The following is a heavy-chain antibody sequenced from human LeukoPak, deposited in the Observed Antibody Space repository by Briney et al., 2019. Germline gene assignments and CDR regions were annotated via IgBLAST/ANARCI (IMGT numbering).Heavy chain of an antibody. CDR2: ISGYTGTT. J-gene: IGHJ4*02. Sequence: ASVKVFCKASGYTFTDYGIGWVRQAPGQGLEWLGWISGYTGTTNYEQNLQGRVTMTTDTATSTAYMELRSLTSDDTAVYYCARGWRSVQSNQISPFDSWGLGTLVTVSS. CDR3: ARGWRSVQSNQISPFDS. V-gene: IGHV1-18*01. D-gene: IGHD5-24*01. CDR1: GYTFTDYG.